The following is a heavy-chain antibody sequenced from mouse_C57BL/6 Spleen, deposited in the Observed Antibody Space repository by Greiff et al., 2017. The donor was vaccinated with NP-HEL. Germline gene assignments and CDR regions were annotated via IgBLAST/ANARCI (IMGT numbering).Heavy chain of an antibody. D-gene: IGHD4-1*01. V-gene: IGHV3-6*01. CDR1: GYSITSGYY. Sequence: EVKLLESGPGLVKPSQSLSLTCSVTGYSITSGYYWNWIRQFPGNKLEWMGYISYDGSNNYNPSLKNRISITRDTSKNQFFLKLNSVTTEDTATYYCATGSGAYWGQGTLVTVSA. CDR2: ISYDGSN. CDR3: ATGSGAY. J-gene: IGHJ3*01.